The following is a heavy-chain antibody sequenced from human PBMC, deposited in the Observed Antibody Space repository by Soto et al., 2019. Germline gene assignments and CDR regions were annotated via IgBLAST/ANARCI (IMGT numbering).Heavy chain of an antibody. V-gene: IGHV1-2*02. J-gene: IGHJ6*02. D-gene: IGHD3-22*01. CDR3: ARDGALLRGTGYYYGMDV. CDR1: GYTFTGYY. CDR2: INPNSGGT. Sequence: QVQLVQSGAEVKKPGASVKVSCKASGYTFTGYYMHWVRQAPGQGLEWMGWINPNSGGTNYAQKFQGRVTMTRDTSISTAYMELSSLRSEDTAVYYCARDGALLRGTGYYYGMDVWGQGTTVTVSS.